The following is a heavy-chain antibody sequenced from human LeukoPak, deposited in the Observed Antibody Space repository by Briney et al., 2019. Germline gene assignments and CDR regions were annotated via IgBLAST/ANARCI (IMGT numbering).Heavy chain of an antibody. CDR2: INHSGST. D-gene: IGHD1-1*01. V-gene: IGHV4-34*01. CDR1: GESFSGYY. Sequence: SETLSLTCAVYGESFSGYYWSWIRQPPGKGLEWIGEINHSGSTNYNPSLKSRVTISVDTSKNQFSLKPSSVTAADTAVYYCARKSQRRRLNWFDPWGQGTLVTVSS. CDR3: ARKSQRRRLNWFDP. J-gene: IGHJ5*02.